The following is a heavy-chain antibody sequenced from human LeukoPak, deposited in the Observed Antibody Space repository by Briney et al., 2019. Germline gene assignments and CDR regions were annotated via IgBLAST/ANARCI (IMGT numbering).Heavy chain of an antibody. D-gene: IGHD2-21*02. CDR1: GGSFSGYY. J-gene: IGHJ6*02. CDR2: INHSGST. V-gene: IGHV4-34*01. CDR3: ARGPVTLPYYYYGMDV. Sequence: SETLSLTCAVYGGSFSGYYWSWIRQPPGKGLEWIGEINHSGSTNYNPSLKSRVTISVDTSKNQFSPKLSSVTAADTAVYYCARGPVTLPYYYYGMDVWGQGTTVTVSS.